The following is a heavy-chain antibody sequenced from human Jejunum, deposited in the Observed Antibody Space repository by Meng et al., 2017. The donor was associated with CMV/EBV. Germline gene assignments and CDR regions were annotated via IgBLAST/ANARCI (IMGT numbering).Heavy chain of an antibody. J-gene: IGHJ4*02. D-gene: IGHD6-19*01. CDR3: ARSLRDYSGWVKKYHFDY. CDR2: ISHSGGT. V-gene: IGHV4-34*01. Sequence: GGTFSGYYWTWLRQPPGKGLEWLGEISHSGGTSYNPSLRSRLTISVDTSTNQFSLRLTSVTAADTALYYCARSLRDYSGWVKKYHFDYWGQGTLVPSPQ. CDR1: GGTFSGYY.